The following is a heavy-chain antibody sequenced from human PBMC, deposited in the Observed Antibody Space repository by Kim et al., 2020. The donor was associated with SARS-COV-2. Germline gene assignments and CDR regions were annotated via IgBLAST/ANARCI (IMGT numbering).Heavy chain of an antibody. Sequence: NHYPALKSRVTISVDTSKNQFSVSPSSVTAADTAVYYCARATYGSDYFDYWGQGTLVTVSS. D-gene: IGHD3-10*01. J-gene: IGHJ4*02. CDR3: ARATYGSDYFDY. V-gene: IGHV4-59*01.